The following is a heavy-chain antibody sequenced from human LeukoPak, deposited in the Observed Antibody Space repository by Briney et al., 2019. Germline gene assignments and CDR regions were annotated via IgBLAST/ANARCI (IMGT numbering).Heavy chain of an antibody. Sequence: SETLSLTCTVSGGSISSYYWSWIRQPPGKGLEWIGYIYYSGSTYYNPSLKSRVTISVDTSKNQFSLKLSSVTAADTAVYYCARVRSSGWGKNFDYWGQGTLVTVSS. CDR3: ARVRSSGWGKNFDY. CDR1: GGSISSYY. CDR2: IYYSGST. V-gene: IGHV4-59*01. D-gene: IGHD6-19*01. J-gene: IGHJ4*02.